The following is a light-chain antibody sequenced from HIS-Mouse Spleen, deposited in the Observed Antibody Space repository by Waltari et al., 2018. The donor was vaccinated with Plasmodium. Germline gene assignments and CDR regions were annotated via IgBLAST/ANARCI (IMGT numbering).Light chain of an antibody. CDR3: QQYNNWSFT. J-gene: IGKJ3*01. Sequence: EIVMTQSPATLSVSPGERATLSCRASQSVSSNLAWYQQKPGQAPRLLIYGASTSATGIPAGFSGSGSGTEFTLTISSLQSEDFAVYYCQQYNNWSFTFGPGTKVDIK. CDR1: QSVSSN. V-gene: IGKV3-15*01. CDR2: GAS.